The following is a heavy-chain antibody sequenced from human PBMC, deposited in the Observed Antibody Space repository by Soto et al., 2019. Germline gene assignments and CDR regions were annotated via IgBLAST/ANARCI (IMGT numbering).Heavy chain of an antibody. CDR3: ARSRPGSYDSSGYYFDD. V-gene: IGHV4-4*07. D-gene: IGHD3-22*01. CDR2: IYTSGST. J-gene: IGHJ4*02. CDR1: GGSISSYK. Sequence: AXETLSLSCTVSGGSISSYKWSWIRQPAGKGLEWIGLIYTSGSTNYNPSLKSRVTMSLDTSKNQFSLKLSSVTAADTAVYYCARSRPGSYDSSGYYFDDWGQGTLVTVSS.